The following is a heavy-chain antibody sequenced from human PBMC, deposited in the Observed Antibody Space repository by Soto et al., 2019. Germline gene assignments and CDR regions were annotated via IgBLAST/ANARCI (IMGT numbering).Heavy chain of an antibody. CDR2: VDPNGGGS. V-gene: IGHV1-2*04. CDR3: ATWVDYGDFEGFDF. J-gene: IGHJ4*02. D-gene: IGHD4-17*01. Sequence: ASVKVSCKTSGYSFTDYKLHWVRQAPGQGLEWMGWVDPNGGGSNSAQKFQGSVTMTWDTSITTAYLDLTRLTTNDTATYFCATWVDYGDFEGFDFWGQGTLVTSPQ. CDR1: GYSFTDYK.